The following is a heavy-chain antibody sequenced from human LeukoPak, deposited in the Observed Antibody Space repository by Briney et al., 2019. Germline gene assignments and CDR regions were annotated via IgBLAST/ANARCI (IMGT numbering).Heavy chain of an antibody. V-gene: IGHV4-34*01. CDR2: ITHSGSP. CDR3: ARGVDL. CDR1: SGSLSGYY. Sequence: PSETLSLTCGDSSGSLSGYYWRWIRQPPGGGLEWLGEITHSGSPNYNPSLKSRVTISGDTSKKQFSLNLTSVTAADTGVYYCARGVDLWGRGTPVTVSS. J-gene: IGHJ2*01.